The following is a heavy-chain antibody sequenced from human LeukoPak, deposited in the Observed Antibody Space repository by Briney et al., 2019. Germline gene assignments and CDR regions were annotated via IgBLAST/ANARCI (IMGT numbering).Heavy chain of an antibody. CDR1: GFTFSTYW. J-gene: IGHJ4*02. CDR3: ARGLGYSYGHADY. Sequence: EGCLRLSCAASGFTFSTYWMSWVRQAPGKGLEWVANITQDGSEKYYVDSVKGRFTISRDNAKNSLYLQMNSLRAEDTAVYYCARGLGYSYGHADYWGQGTLVTVSS. D-gene: IGHD5-18*01. V-gene: IGHV3-7*01. CDR2: ITQDGSEK.